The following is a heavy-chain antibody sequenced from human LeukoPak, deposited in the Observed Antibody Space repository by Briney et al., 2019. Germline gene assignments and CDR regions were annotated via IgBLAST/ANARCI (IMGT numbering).Heavy chain of an antibody. CDR2: ISHDGNDK. Sequence: PGGSLRLSCAASGFTFSSYAMHWVRRAPGKGLEWVAFISHDGNDKYFADSVRGRFTISRDISKNTLYLQMNSLRAEDTAVYYCARSSISPHYYFYYMDVWGKGTTVTVSS. J-gene: IGHJ6*03. V-gene: IGHV3-30*01. D-gene: IGHD2-2*01. CDR3: ARSSISPHYYFYYMDV. CDR1: GFTFSSYA.